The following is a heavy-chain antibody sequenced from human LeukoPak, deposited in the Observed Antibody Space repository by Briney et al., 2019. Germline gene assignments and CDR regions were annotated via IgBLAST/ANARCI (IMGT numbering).Heavy chain of an antibody. J-gene: IGHJ4*02. D-gene: IGHD3-3*01. CDR2: INHSGST. V-gene: IGHV4-34*01. CDR3: ARGNGSVNYDFWSGYYETYYYFDY. CDR1: GGSFSGYY. Sequence: ASETLSLTCAVYGGSFSGYYWSWIRQPPGKGLEWIGEINHSGSTNYNPSLKSRVTISVDTSKNQFSLKLSSVTAADTAVYYCARGNGSVNYDFWSGYYETYYYFDYWGQGTLVTVSS.